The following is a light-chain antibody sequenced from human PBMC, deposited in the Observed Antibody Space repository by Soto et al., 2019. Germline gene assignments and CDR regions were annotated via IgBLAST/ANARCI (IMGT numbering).Light chain of an antibody. Sequence: QSALTQPTSVSGSPGQSITISCTGTSSDVGSYNFVTWYQQDPGKAPKLLIYEATKRPSGVSNRFSGSKSGNTASLTISGLQAEDEADYYCSSYAGGGTWVFRGGTKLTVL. CDR1: SSDVGSYNF. CDR3: SSYAGGGTWV. J-gene: IGLJ3*02. CDR2: EAT. V-gene: IGLV2-23*01.